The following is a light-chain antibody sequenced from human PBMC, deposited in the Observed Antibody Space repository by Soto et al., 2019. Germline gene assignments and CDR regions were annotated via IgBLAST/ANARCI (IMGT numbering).Light chain of an antibody. J-gene: IGLJ3*02. CDR1: SSNIGSNT. Sequence: QSALTQPPSASGTPGQRVTISCSGSSSNIGSNTVNWYQQLPGTAPKLLIYSDNQRPSGVPDRFSGSKSGTSASLAISGLQSEDEADYDCAAWDDSLNGSNWVFGGGTKLTVL. CDR2: SDN. CDR3: AAWDDSLNGSNWV. V-gene: IGLV1-44*01.